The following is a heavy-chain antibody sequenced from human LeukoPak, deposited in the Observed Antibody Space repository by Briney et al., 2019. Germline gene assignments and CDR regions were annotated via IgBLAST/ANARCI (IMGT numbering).Heavy chain of an antibody. D-gene: IGHD1-1*01. CDR1: GGTFSSHV. Sequence: ASVKVSCKASGGTFSSHVISWVRQAPGQGLEWMGGIIPIFGTANYAQKFQGRVTITTDESTSTAYMELSSLRSEDTAVYYCARGNWNDYYYYYMDVWGKGTTVTVSS. J-gene: IGHJ6*03. V-gene: IGHV1-69*05. CDR2: IIPIFGTA. CDR3: ARGNWNDYYYYYMDV.